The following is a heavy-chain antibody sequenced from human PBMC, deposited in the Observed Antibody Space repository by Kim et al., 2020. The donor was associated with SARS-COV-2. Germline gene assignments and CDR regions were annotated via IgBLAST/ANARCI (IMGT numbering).Heavy chain of an antibody. V-gene: IGHV3-74*01. J-gene: IGHJ4*02. CDR1: GFTFSTDW. CDR3: RYTTMARGIDY. CDR2: IKRDGSAT. D-gene: IGHD5-18*01. Sequence: GGSLRLSCAASGFTFSTDWMHWVRQAPGKGLVWVSLIKRDGSATYYADSVKGRFTISRDNAKNTLYLQMNSLRAEDTAVYYCRYTTMARGIDYWGQGTLVTDSS.